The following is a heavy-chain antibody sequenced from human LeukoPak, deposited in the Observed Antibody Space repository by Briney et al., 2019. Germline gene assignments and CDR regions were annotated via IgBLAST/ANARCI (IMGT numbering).Heavy chain of an antibody. D-gene: IGHD2-2*01. V-gene: IGHV3-11*01. CDR1: GFTFSDHY. J-gene: IGHJ4*02. Sequence: PGGSLRLSCAASGFTFSDHYMSWIRQAPGKGLEWVSYITSRGSPIYYADSVKGRFTISRDNAKNSLYLQMNSLRADDTAVYYCARDPDTSSKVDYWGQGTLVTVSS. CDR2: ITSRGSPI. CDR3: ARDPDTSSKVDY.